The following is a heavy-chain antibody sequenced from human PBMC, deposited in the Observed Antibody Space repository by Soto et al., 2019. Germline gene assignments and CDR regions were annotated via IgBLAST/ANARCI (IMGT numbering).Heavy chain of an antibody. J-gene: IGHJ4*02. CDR3: AKLGDIMVRGAPPHY. D-gene: IGHD3-10*01. CDR2: ISGSGGTT. Sequence: EVQLLESGGGLVQPGGSLRLSCAASGFTFSSYAMTWVRQAPGKGLEWVSAISGSGGTTYYADSVKGRFTISRDNSKNTLCLQMNSLRAEDTAVYYCAKLGDIMVRGAPPHYWGQGTLVTVSS. V-gene: IGHV3-23*01. CDR1: GFTFSSYA.